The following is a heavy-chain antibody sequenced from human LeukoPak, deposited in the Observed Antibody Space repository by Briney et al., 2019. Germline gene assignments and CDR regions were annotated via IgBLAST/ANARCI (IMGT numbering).Heavy chain of an antibody. CDR2: INPSGGGT. D-gene: IGHD5-12*01. Sequence: GASVKVSCKASGYTVTSYHMHWVRQAPGQGLEWMGVINPSGGGTTYAQKFQGRVTMTRDMSTTTVYMELSSLRSEDTAVYYCARDPSESGYSGYDDYWGQGTLVTVSS. J-gene: IGHJ4*02. CDR1: GYTVTSYH. CDR3: ARDPSESGYSGYDDY. V-gene: IGHV1-46*01.